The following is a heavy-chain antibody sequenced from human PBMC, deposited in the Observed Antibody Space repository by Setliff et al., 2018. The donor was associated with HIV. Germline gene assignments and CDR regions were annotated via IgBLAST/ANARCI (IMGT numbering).Heavy chain of an antibody. CDR1: GFTFSDYY. CDR2: ISSRGSTI. CDR3: ARSPYGDYGLDY. J-gene: IGHJ4*02. D-gene: IGHD4-17*01. Sequence: LSCAASGFTFSDYYMSWIRQAPGKGLEWVSYISSRGSTIYYADSVKGRFTISRDNAKNSLYLQMNTLRAEDTAVYFCARSPYGDYGLDYWGQGTLVTVSS. V-gene: IGHV3-11*04.